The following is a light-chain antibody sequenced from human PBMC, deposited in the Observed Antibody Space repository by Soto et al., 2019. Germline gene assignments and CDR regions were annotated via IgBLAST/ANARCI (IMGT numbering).Light chain of an antibody. J-gene: IGKJ5*01. CDR3: HQYYSTPIT. Sequence: DIVMTQSPDSLAVSLGERATINCKSSQNVLYSSNNENCLAWYQQKPGQPPKLLIYWASTRESGVPDRFSGSGSETDFTLTISSLQAEDVAVYYCHQYYSTPITFGQGTRLEIK. CDR2: WAS. V-gene: IGKV4-1*01. CDR1: QNVLYSSNNENC.